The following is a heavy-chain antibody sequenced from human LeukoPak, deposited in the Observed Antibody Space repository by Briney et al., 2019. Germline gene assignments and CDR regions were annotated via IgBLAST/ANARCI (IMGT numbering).Heavy chain of an antibody. Sequence: SETLSLTCAVYGGAFSGYYWSWIRQPPGKGLEWIGEINHSGSTNYNPSLKSRVTISVDTSKNQFSLKLSSVTAADTAVYCCARGPFRSSGWYDRIDYWGQGTLVTVSS. CDR2: INHSGST. D-gene: IGHD6-19*01. CDR1: GGAFSGYY. V-gene: IGHV4-34*01. CDR3: ARGPFRSSGWYDRIDY. J-gene: IGHJ4*02.